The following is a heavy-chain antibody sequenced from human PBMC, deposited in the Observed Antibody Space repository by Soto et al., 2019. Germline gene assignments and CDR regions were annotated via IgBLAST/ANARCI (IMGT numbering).Heavy chain of an antibody. Sequence: EVQLVESGGGLVKPGGSLRLSCAASGFTFSNAWMSWVRQAPGKGLEWVGRIKSKTDGGTTDYAAPVKGRFTISRDDSKNTLYLQMNSLKTEDTAVYYCTASVLRYFDWLPPISIQHWGQGTLVTVSS. CDR3: TASVLRYFDWLPPISIQH. CDR2: IKSKTDGGTT. J-gene: IGHJ1*01. D-gene: IGHD3-9*01. V-gene: IGHV3-15*01. CDR1: GFTFSNAW.